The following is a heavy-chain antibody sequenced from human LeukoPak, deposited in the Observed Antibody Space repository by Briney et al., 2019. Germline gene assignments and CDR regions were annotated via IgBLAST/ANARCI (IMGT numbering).Heavy chain of an antibody. D-gene: IGHD7-27*01. V-gene: IGHV3-23*01. CDR3: AREPNN. Sequence: GGSLRLSCTASRFTFSSYALSWVRQAPGKGLEWVSVISGSGDHTYYADSVKGRFTISRDNSKNTLYLQMISLRAEDTAVYYRAREPNNWGQGILVTVSS. J-gene: IGHJ4*02. CDR2: ISGSGDHT. CDR1: RFTFSSYA.